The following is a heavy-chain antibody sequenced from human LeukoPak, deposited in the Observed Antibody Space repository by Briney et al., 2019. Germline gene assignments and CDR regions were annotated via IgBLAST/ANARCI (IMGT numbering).Heavy chain of an antibody. CDR1: GFTFSSYS. V-gene: IGHV3-21*01. J-gene: IGHJ5*02. CDR2: ISSSSGYI. CDR3: ARDFSDTDWFDP. D-gene: IGHD5-18*01. Sequence: GGSLRLSCAASGFTFSSYSTNWVRQAPGKGLEWVSSISSSSGYIYYADSVKGRFTISRDNAKNSLYLQMNSLRAEDTAVYYCARDFSDTDWFDPWGQGTLVTVSS.